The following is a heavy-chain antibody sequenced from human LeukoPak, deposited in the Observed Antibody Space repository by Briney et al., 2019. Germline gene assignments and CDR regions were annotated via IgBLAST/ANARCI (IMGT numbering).Heavy chain of an antibody. V-gene: IGHV4-59*12. D-gene: IGHD1-1*01. J-gene: IGHJ6*03. CDR2: IYYSGST. Sequence: SETLSLTCTVSGGSISSYYWSWIRQPPGKGLEWIGYIYYSGSTNYNPSLKSRVTISVDTSKNQFSLKLSSVTAADTAVYYCARDTTGTTGGYYYYYMDVWGKGTTVTVSS. CDR3: ARDTTGTTGGYYYYYMDV. CDR1: GGSISSYY.